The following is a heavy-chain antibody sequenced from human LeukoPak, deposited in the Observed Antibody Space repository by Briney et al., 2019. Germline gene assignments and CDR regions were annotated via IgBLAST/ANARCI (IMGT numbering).Heavy chain of an antibody. CDR2: INHSGST. J-gene: IGHJ4*02. Sequence: SETLSLTCAVYGGSFSGYYWSWLRQPPGKGLEWIGEINHSGSTNYNPSLKSRVTISVDTSKNQFSLKLSSVTAADTAVYYCARDANDYGDLFDYWGQGTLVTVSS. V-gene: IGHV4-34*01. CDR3: ARDANDYGDLFDY. CDR1: GGSFSGYY. D-gene: IGHD4-17*01.